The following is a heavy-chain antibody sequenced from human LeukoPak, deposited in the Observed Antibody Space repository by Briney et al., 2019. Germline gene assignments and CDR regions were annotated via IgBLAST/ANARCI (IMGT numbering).Heavy chain of an antibody. Sequence: PGGSLRLSCAASGFTFSSYSMNWVRQAPGKGLEWVSSISSSSSYIYYADSVKGRFTISRDNAKNSLYLQMNSLRAEDTAVYYCARDLSSSWYPPGVNYYYMDVWGKGTTVTVSS. CDR3: ARDLSSSWYPPGVNYYYMDV. CDR1: GFTFSSYS. V-gene: IGHV3-21*01. CDR2: ISSSSSYI. J-gene: IGHJ6*03. D-gene: IGHD6-13*01.